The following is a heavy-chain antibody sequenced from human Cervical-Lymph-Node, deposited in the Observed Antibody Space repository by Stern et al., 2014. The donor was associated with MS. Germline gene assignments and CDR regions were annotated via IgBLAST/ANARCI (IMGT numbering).Heavy chain of an antibody. V-gene: IGHV3-30*18. Sequence: QVQLVESGGGVVQPGTSLRLSCVASGFTFSNFGMHWVRQAPGKGLEWVAVISYDGSNRHYADSVKGRFTIARDHSKNTLYQQMSTSRIEDTAVYYGANVIGSASQPSEYWGQGTLVIVSS. J-gene: IGHJ4*02. CDR2: ISYDGSNR. CDR3: ANVIGSASQPSEY. CDR1: GFTFSNFG. D-gene: IGHD3-16*02.